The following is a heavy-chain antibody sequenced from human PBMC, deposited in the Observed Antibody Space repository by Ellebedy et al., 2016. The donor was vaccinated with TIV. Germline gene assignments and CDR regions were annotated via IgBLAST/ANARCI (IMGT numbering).Heavy chain of an antibody. CDR3: AVTMIVVGGDAFDI. CDR1: GYTLTELS. CDR2: FDREDGET. V-gene: IGHV1-24*01. Sequence: AASVKVSCKVFGYTLTELSIHWVRHAPGKGLEWMGGFDREDGETIYAQKFQGRVTMTEDTSTDTAYMELSSLRSEDTAVYYCAVTMIVVGGDAFDIWGQGTLVTVSS. J-gene: IGHJ3*02. D-gene: IGHD3-22*01.